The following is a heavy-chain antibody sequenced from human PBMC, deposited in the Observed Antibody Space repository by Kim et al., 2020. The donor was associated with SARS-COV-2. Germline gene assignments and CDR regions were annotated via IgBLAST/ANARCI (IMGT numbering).Heavy chain of an antibody. Sequence: SETLSLTCTVSGYSISSGYYWGWIRQPPGKGLEWIGSIYHSGSTYYNPSLKSRVTISVDTSKNQFSLKLSSVTAADTAVYYCAGAKLRYFDWPGRYGMDVWGQGTTVTVSS. J-gene: IGHJ6*02. CDR1: GYSISSGYY. CDR3: AGAKLRYFDWPGRYGMDV. CDR2: IYHSGST. V-gene: IGHV4-38-2*02. D-gene: IGHD3-9*01.